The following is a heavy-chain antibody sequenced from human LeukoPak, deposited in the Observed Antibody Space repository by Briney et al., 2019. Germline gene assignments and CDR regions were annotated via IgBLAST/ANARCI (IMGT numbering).Heavy chain of an antibody. CDR3: AKALCNYASGAYSPFDH. Sequence: GGSLRLSCAASGFALGSYGMHWVRQAPGKGLEWVAYMRYDGTNKYSAASVKGRFTISRDNSQNTLYLEMNSLRTDDTAVYYCAKALCNYASGAYSPFDHWGRGTLVTVSS. V-gene: IGHV3-30*02. J-gene: IGHJ4*02. CDR2: MRYDGTNK. CDR1: GFALGSYG. D-gene: IGHD3-10*01.